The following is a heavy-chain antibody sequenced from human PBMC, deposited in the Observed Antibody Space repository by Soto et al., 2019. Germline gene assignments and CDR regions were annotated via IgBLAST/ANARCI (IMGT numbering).Heavy chain of an antibody. V-gene: IGHV4-61*01. CDR2: IYYSGST. CDR3: ARDKVEGGSGAFDI. Sequence: PSETLSLTCTFSCGSVSSGSYYWSWIRQPPGKGLEWIGYIYYSGSTNYNPSLKSRVTISVDTSKNQFSLKLSSVTAADTAVYYCARDKVEGGSGAFDIWGQGTMVTVSS. D-gene: IGHD3-10*01. J-gene: IGHJ3*02. CDR1: CGSVSSGSYY.